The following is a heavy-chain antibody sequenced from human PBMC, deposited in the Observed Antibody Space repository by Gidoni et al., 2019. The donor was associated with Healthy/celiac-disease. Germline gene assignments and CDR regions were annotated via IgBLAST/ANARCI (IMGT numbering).Heavy chain of an antibody. D-gene: IGHD2-15*01. CDR2: ISSSSSYI. V-gene: IGHV3-21*01. Sequence: EVQLVESGGGLVKPGGSLRLSCAASGFTFSSYSMNWVRQAPGKGLEWVSSISSSSSYIYYADSVKGRFTISRDNAKNSLYLQMNSLIAEDTAVYYCARDLLYCSGGSCYSGDAFDIWGQGTMVTVSS. CDR3: ARDLLYCSGGSCYSGDAFDI. J-gene: IGHJ3*02. CDR1: GFTFSSYS.